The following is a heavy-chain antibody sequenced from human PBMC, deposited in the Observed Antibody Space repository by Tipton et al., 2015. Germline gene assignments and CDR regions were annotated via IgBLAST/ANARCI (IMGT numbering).Heavy chain of an antibody. Sequence: TLSLTCAVYGASFSGYHWSWIRQPPGKGLEWIGEINHRGGTNYNPSLKSRVTISVDTSKNQFSLKLSSVTAADTAVYYCARHVRYSSGRGIFYNNWFDPWGQGTLVTVSS. J-gene: IGHJ5*02. D-gene: IGHD6-19*01. CDR1: GASFSGYH. V-gene: IGHV4-34*01. CDR3: ARHVRYSSGRGIFYNNWFDP. CDR2: INHRGGT.